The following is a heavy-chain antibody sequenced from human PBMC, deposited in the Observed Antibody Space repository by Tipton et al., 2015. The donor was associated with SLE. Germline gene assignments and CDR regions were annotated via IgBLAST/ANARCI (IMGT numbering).Heavy chain of an antibody. V-gene: IGHV1-69*01. J-gene: IGHJ3*02. CDR3: GEYSNNLGAFDI. CDR2: IIPIFGTA. D-gene: IGHD4-11*01. CDR1: GGTFSSYA. Sequence: QSGAEVKKPGSSVKVSCKASGGTFSSYAISWVRQAPGQGLEWMGGIIPIFGTANYTQKFQGRVTITADESTSTAYMELSSLRSEDTAVYYCGEYSNNLGAFDIWGQGTMVTVSS.